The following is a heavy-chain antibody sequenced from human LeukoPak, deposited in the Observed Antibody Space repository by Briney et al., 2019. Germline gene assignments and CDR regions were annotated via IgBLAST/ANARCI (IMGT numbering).Heavy chain of an antibody. CDR2: INHSGST. D-gene: IGHD3-22*01. CDR3: ARGSPQSYYYDTSGYRIHFDY. Sequence: SETLSLTCTVYGGSFRGYYWSWIRQPPGKGLEWMGEINHSGSTNYNPSLKSRVTISVDTSKNQFSLKLSSVTAADTAVYYCARGSPQSYYYDTSGYRIHFDYWGQGTLVTVSS. CDR1: GGSFRGYY. V-gene: IGHV4-34*01. J-gene: IGHJ4*02.